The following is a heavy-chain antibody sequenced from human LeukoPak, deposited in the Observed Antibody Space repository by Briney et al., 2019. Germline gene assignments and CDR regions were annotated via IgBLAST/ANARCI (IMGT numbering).Heavy chain of an antibody. D-gene: IGHD6-19*01. CDR1: GFTFSSFA. CDR2: ITGGGGAT. CDR3: AKQVEASVAGTGVAFNI. V-gene: IGHV3-23*01. Sequence: GGSLRLSCATSGFTFSSFAMSWVRQAPGKGLEWVSGITGGGGATYYADSVKGRFTISRDNSRSTLYLQMNSLRVEDTAVYYCAKQVEASVAGTGVAFNIWGQGTMVTVSS. J-gene: IGHJ3*02.